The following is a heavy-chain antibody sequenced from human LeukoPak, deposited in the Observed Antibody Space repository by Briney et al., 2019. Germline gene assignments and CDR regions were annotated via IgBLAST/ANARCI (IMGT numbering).Heavy chain of an antibody. CDR3: ARTPIYYFDNSGYYN. CDR2: IYYSGST. J-gene: IGHJ4*02. V-gene: IGHV4-39*07. CDR1: GGSISSSSYY. D-gene: IGHD3-22*01. Sequence: PSETLSLTCTVSGGSISSSSYYWGWIRQPPGKGLEWIGSIYYSGSTYYNPSLKSRVTISVDTSKKQFSLRLSSVTAADTAAYYCARTPIYYFDNSGYYNWGQGTLVTVSS.